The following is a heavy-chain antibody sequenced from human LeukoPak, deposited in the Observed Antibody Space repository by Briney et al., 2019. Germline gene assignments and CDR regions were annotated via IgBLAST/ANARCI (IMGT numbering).Heavy chain of an antibody. D-gene: IGHD2-2*01. CDR2: INPSGGST. CDR3: AREVVPAAIDV. CDR1: GYTFTSYY. J-gene: IGHJ6*04. Sequence: ASVKVSCKASGYTFTSYYMHWVRQAPGQGLEWMGIINPSGGSTSYAQKLQGRVTMTRDMSTSTVYMELSSLRSEDTAVYYCAREVVPAAIDVWGKGTTVTVSS. V-gene: IGHV1-46*01.